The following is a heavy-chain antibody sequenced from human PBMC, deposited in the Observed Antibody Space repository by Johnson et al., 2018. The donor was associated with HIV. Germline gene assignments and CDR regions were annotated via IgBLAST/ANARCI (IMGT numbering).Heavy chain of an antibody. J-gene: IGHJ3*01. CDR3: ATPLGGWRWGDAFDV. D-gene: IGHD3-16*01. CDR1: GFTFSNYA. CDR2: ISYDGSNQ. Sequence: QMLLVESGGGVVQPGRSLRLSCTASGFTFSNYAIHWVRQAPGKGLEWVTVISYDGSNQYYADSVKGRFIISRDNSKNTLYLQMNSLRAEDTAVYYCATPLGGWRWGDAFDVWGQGTMVTVSS. V-gene: IGHV3-30*14.